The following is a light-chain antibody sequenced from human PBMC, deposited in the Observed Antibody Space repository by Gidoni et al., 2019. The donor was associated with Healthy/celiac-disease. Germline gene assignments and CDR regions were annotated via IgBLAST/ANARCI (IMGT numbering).Light chain of an antibody. Sequence: IVLTQSPGTLSLSPGERATLSCRASQSVSSSYLAWYQQKPGQAPRLLIYGASNRATGIPDRCSGSGSGTDFTLTISRLEPEDFAVYYCQQYGSSPWTFGQGTKVEIK. V-gene: IGKV3-20*01. J-gene: IGKJ1*01. CDR2: GAS. CDR1: QSVSSSY. CDR3: QQYGSSPWT.